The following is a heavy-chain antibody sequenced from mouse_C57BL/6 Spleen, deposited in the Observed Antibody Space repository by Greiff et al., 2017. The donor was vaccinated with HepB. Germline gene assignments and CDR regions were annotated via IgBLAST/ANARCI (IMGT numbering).Heavy chain of an antibody. CDR1: GFTFSDYY. Sequence: EVKLVESEGGLVQPGSSMKLSCTASGFTFSDYYMAWVRQVPEKGLEWVANINYDGSSTYYLDSLKSRFIISRDNAKNILYLQMSSLKSEDTATYYCARGEGVYGGYYVEYFDGWGTGTTVTVSS. D-gene: IGHD2-3*01. CDR2: INYDGSST. CDR3: ARGEGVYGGYYVEYFDG. J-gene: IGHJ1*03. V-gene: IGHV5-16*01.